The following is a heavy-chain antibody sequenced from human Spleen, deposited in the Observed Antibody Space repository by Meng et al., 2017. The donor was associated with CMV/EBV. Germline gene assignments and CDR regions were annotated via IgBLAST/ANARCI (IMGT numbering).Heavy chain of an antibody. CDR1: GLIFSDYG. D-gene: IGHD5-24*01. CDR3: ARDGVRDGYNFYYFDY. J-gene: IGHJ4*02. CDR2: ISASDAYT. V-gene: IGHV3-23*01. Sequence: GGSLRLSCAASGLIFSDYGMCWVRQTPGKGLEWVSVISASDAYTYYADSVKGRFTISRDNSKSTLYLQMNSLRVEDTAVYYCARDGVRDGYNFYYFDYWGRGTLVTVSS.